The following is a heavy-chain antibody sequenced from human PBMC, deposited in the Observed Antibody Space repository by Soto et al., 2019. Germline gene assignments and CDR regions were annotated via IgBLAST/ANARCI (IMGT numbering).Heavy chain of an antibody. V-gene: IGHV3-23*01. CDR1: GFTFSSYA. CDR3: AKKITNSGSYFFDY. CDR2: ISGSGGST. D-gene: IGHD3-10*01. Sequence: EVQLLESGGGLVQPGGYLRLSCAASGFTFSSYAMSWVRQAPGKGLEWVSAISGSGGSTYYADSAKGRFTISRDNSKNTLYLQMNSLRAEDTAVYYCAKKITNSGSYFFDYWGQGTLVTVSS. J-gene: IGHJ4*02.